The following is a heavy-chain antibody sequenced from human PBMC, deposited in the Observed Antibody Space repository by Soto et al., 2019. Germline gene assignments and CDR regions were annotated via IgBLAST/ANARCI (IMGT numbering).Heavy chain of an antibody. CDR1: GGSISSYY. V-gene: IGHV4-59*01. D-gene: IGHD3-22*01. Sequence: SETLSLTCTVSGGSISSYYWSWIRQPQGKGLEWIGYIYYSRSTNYNPSLKSRVTISVDTSKNQFSLKLSSVTAADTAVYYCARVLSSVDTMIERGFDPWGQGTLVTVSS. J-gene: IGHJ5*02. CDR3: ARVLSSVDTMIERGFDP. CDR2: IYYSRST.